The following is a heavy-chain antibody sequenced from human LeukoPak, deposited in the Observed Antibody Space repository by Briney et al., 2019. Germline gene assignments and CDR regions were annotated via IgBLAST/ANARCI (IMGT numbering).Heavy chain of an antibody. V-gene: IGHV1-46*02. CDR2: INPSGGST. CDR3: ARDLEGV. Sequence: GASVKVSCKASGYTFNNHYMYWVRQAPGQGLEWMGVINPSGGSTSYAQKFQGRVTMTRDTSTRTVYMEVNSLRSEDTAVYYCARDLEGVWGQGTLVTVSS. D-gene: IGHD3-16*01. J-gene: IGHJ4*02. CDR1: GYTFNNHY.